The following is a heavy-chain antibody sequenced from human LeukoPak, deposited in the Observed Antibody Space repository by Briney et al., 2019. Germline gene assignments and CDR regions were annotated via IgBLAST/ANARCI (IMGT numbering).Heavy chain of an antibody. CDR3: ARLNSSGWKSSVFDY. V-gene: IGHV4-59*01. CDR2: IYYSGST. Sequence: SETLSLTCTVSGGSISSYYWSWIRQPPGKGLEWIGYIYYSGSTNYNPSLKSRVTISVDTSKNQFSLKLSSVTAADTAVYYCARLNSSGWKSSVFDYWGQGTLVTVSS. J-gene: IGHJ4*02. D-gene: IGHD6-19*01. CDR1: GGSISSYY.